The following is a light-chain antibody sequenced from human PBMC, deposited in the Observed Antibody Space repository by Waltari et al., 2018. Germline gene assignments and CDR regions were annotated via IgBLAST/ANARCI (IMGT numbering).Light chain of an antibody. Sequence: QSALTQPRSVSGSPGQSVTISCTGTSSDVGAYNHVSWYQQHPGKAPKLMIYGVSKRPSGVPDRFAGSKSGNTASLTSSGLQAEDEGDYYCCSYAGTYTVRVFGGGTKVTVL. J-gene: IGLJ3*02. V-gene: IGLV2-11*01. CDR2: GVS. CDR3: CSYAGTYTVRV. CDR1: SSDVGAYNH.